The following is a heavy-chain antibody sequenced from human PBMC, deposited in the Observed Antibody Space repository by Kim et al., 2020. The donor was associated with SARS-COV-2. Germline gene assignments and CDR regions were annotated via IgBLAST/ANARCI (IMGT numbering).Heavy chain of an antibody. V-gene: IGHV4-4*02. Sequence: SETLSLTCAVSGGSISSSNVWSWGRQPPGKRRGLIGEIYHRGSTNYNPSLKSRVTISVDKSKNQFSLKLSAVTAADTAVYYCALYYGSGSPGGFDPCGEGTPVTLS. CDR1: GGSISSSNV. CDR2: IYHRGST. J-gene: IGHJ5*02. D-gene: IGHD3-10*01. CDR3: ALYYGSGSPGGFDP.